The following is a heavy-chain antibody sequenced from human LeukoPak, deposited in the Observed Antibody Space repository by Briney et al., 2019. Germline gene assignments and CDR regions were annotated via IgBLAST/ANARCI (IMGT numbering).Heavy chain of an antibody. CDR3: ARGIVVVAATSGKVAPPYFDY. CDR2: INHSGST. Sequence: SETLSLTCAVYGGSFSGYYWSWTRQPPGKGLEWIGEINHSGSTNYNPSLKSRVTISVDTSKNQFSLKLSSVTAADTAVYYCARGIVVVAATSGKVAPPYFDYWGQGTLVTVSS. V-gene: IGHV4-34*01. CDR1: GGSFSGYY. J-gene: IGHJ4*02. D-gene: IGHD2-15*01.